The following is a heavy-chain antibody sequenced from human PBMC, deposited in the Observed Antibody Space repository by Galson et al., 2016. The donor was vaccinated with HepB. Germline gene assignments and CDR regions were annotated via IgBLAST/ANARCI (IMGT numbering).Heavy chain of an antibody. Sequence: SLRLSCAASGFSFRNYAMPWVRQAPGKGLEWVSVISSDGSDKYYADSVKGRFTISRDNSKNTLYLHMNSLRGEDTAVYFCARGPGNYNRGREHYYGMDVWGQGPTVTV. J-gene: IGHJ6*02. V-gene: IGHV3-30*04. CDR2: ISSDGSDK. CDR1: GFSFRNYA. CDR3: ARGPGNYNRGREHYYGMDV. D-gene: IGHD3-10*01.